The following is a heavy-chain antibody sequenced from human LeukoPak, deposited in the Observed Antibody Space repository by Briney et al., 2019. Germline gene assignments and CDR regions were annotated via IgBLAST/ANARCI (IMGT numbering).Heavy chain of an antibody. CDR1: GFTFSSYW. Sequence: GGSLRLSCAASGFTFSSYWMCWVRQAPGKGLEWVANIKQDGSEKYYVDSVKGRFTISRDNAKNSLYLQMNSLRAEDTAVYYCARVLTPLEYSSSSYYFDYWGQGTLVTVSS. CDR2: IKQDGSEK. CDR3: ARVLTPLEYSSSSYYFDY. D-gene: IGHD6-6*01. J-gene: IGHJ4*02. V-gene: IGHV3-7*01.